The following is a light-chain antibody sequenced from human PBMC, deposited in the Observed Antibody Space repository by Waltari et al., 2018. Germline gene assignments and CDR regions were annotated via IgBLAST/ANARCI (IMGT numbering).Light chain of an antibody. CDR1: STAVGGYTY. J-gene: IGLJ1*01. CDR3: SSYASSTTRV. V-gene: IGLV2-14*01. Sequence: QSALTQPASVSGSPGQSITLSCNGTSTAVGGYTYVCWYQQHSGNAPKLMIYGVSNRPSGVSARFSRSKSGNTASLTISGLQAEDEADYYCSSYASSTTRVFGSGTKVTVL. CDR2: GVS.